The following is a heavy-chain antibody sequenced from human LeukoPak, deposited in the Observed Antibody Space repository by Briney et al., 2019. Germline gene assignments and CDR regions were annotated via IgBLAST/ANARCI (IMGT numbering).Heavy chain of an antibody. CDR3: ASFPTRGYSYGLFDY. CDR2: ISSSSSYT. V-gene: IGHV3-11*06. J-gene: IGHJ4*02. D-gene: IGHD5-18*01. Sequence: GGSLRLSCAAYGFTFRDYYMSWIRQAPGKGLEWVSYISSSSSYTNYADSVKGRFTISRDNAKNSLYLQMNSLRAEDTAVYYCASFPTRGYSYGLFDYWGQGTLVTVSS. CDR1: GFTFRDYY.